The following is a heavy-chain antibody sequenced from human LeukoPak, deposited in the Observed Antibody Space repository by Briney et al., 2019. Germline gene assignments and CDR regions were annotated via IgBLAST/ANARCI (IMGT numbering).Heavy chain of an antibody. V-gene: IGHV1-24*01. CDR3: ATMRADIVVVPAATYYYYYYGMDV. Sequence: ASVKVSCKASGYTFTSYAMHWVRQAPGKGLEWMGGFDPEDGETIYAQKFRGRVTMTEDTSTDTAYMELSSLRSEDTAVYYCATMRADIVVVPAATYYYYYYGMDVWGQGTTVTVSS. J-gene: IGHJ6*02. D-gene: IGHD2-2*01. CDR1: GYTFTSYA. CDR2: FDPEDGET.